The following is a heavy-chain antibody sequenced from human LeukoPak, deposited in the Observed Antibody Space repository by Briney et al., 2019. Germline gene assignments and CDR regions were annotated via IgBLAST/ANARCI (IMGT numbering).Heavy chain of an antibody. CDR1: GFPFDVQT. CDR2: MHEDGREI. Sequence: GWSLRLSCVASGFPFDVQTMSWVRQAPGKGLDWVASMHEDGREIHYVDSARGRFTISRDNPKNSLYLQLSYLRVEDTAVYYCVRGGATRGRFENWGPGTLVTVSS. J-gene: IGHJ4*02. V-gene: IGHV3-7*01. CDR3: VRGGATRGRFEN. D-gene: IGHD1-26*01.